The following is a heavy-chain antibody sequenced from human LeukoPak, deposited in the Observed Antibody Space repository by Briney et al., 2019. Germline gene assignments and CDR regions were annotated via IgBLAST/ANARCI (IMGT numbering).Heavy chain of an antibody. CDR1: GYTFTSYP. CDR3: ARVDWELPAFVFDY. J-gene: IGHJ4*02. Sequence: GASVKVSCKASGYTFTSYPMNWVRQAPGQGLEWMGWINTNTGDPTYAQGFTGRFVFSLDTSVSTAYLQISSLKAEDTAVFYCARVDWELPAFVFDYWGQGTLVTVSS. V-gene: IGHV7-4-1*02. CDR2: INTNTGDP. D-gene: IGHD1-26*01.